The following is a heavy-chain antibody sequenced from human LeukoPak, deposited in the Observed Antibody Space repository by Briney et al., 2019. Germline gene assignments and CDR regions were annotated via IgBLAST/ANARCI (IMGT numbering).Heavy chain of an antibody. J-gene: IGHJ4*02. V-gene: IGHV3-30*02. Sequence: GGSLRLSCAASGFTFSSYGMHWVRQAPGKGLEWVAFIQYDGNNKYYADSVKGRFTISRDNSKNTLYLQMNSLRAEDTAVYYCAKVPYTSSWSSSDYWGQGTLVTVSS. CDR1: GFTFSSYG. CDR2: IQYDGNNK. CDR3: AKVPYTSSWSSSDY. D-gene: IGHD6-13*01.